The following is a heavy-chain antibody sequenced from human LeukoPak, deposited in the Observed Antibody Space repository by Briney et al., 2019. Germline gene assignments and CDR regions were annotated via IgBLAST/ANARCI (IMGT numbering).Heavy chain of an antibody. CDR1: GFTFSTYG. CDR2: ISSSDST. J-gene: IGHJ4*02. V-gene: IGHV3-23*01. Sequence: GGSLRLSCAASGFTFSTYGMSWVRQAPGKGLEWVSAISSSDSTYNVDSVKGRFTISRDNSKNTLYLQMNSLKTEDTAVYYCTSRDSVVTLDYWGQGTLVTVSS. D-gene: IGHD4-23*01. CDR3: TSRDSVVTLDY.